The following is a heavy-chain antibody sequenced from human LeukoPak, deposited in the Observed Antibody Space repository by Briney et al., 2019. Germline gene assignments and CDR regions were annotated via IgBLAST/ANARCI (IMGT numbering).Heavy chain of an antibody. J-gene: IGHJ5*02. CDR3: AKAAAVAGSSSWFDP. D-gene: IGHD6-19*01. CDR1: GFTFSDYY. CDR2: ISGSGGST. V-gene: IGHV3-23*01. Sequence: GGSLRLSCAASGFTFSDYYMSWVRQAPGKGLEWVSAISGSGGSTYYADSVKGRFTISRDNSKNTLYLQMNSLRAEDTAVYYCAKAAAVAGSSSWFDPWGQGTLVTVSS.